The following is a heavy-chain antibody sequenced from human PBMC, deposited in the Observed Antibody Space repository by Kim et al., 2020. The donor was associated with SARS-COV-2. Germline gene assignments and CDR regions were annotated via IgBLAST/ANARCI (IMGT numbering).Heavy chain of an antibody. Sequence: GGSLRLSCTASGLTFDDSLMHWFRQAPGKGLEWVGHISSKVYNYTTHYPASVKGRFTITRDDSKNTAYLQMNNLTTEDTALYYCTTSRLPNHWVQGTL. CDR3: TTSRLPNH. V-gene: IGHV3-73*01. CDR2: ISSKVYNYTT. D-gene: IGHD2-15*01. J-gene: IGHJ4*02. CDR1: GLTFDDSL.